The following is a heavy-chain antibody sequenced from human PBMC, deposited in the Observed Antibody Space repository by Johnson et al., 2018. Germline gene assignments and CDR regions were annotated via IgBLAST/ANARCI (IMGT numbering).Heavy chain of an antibody. CDR2: MSPNSGNT. CDR1: GYTFTTYE. Sequence: QVQLVESGAEVKKPGASVKVSCKASGYTFTTYEINWVRQATGQGLEWMGWMSPNSGNTGYAQKFQGRVTMTRNTSISTAYMELSSLRSEDTAVYYCARGGEQHLTAHYYYYMDVWGQGTLVTVSS. CDR3: ARGGEQHLTAHYYYYMDV. D-gene: IGHD3-10*01. J-gene: IGHJ6*03. V-gene: IGHV1-8*01.